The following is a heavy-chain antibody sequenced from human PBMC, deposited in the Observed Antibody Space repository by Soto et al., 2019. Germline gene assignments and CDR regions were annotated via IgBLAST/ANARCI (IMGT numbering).Heavy chain of an antibody. D-gene: IGHD3-16*01. V-gene: IGHV1-18*01. CDR1: GYTFTSYG. CDR2: ISAFNGQT. J-gene: IGHJ6*02. CDR3: ARGGDYYYGLDV. Sequence: QVQLVQSGDEVKKPGASVKVSCRASGYTFTSYGVSWVRQAPGQGLEWMGWISAFNGQTNYIQKVQGRVTLTPEASTSTAYMEMRSLRSADTAVYYCARGGDYYYGLDVWGQGTTVTVAS.